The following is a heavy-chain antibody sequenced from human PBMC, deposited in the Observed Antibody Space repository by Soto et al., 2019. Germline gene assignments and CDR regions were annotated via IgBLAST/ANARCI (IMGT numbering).Heavy chain of an antibody. D-gene: IGHD2-8*02. J-gene: IGHJ4*02. CDR2: INHSGST. Sequence: QVQLQQWGAGLLKPSETLSLTCAVYGGSFSGYYWTWIRQPPGTGLEWIGEINHSGSTNYNPSLKRXVTISVDTSKNQFSLKLTSVTAADTAVYYCARDKITGLCDYWGQGTLVTVFS. CDR1: GGSFSGYY. V-gene: IGHV4-34*01. CDR3: ARDKITGLCDY.